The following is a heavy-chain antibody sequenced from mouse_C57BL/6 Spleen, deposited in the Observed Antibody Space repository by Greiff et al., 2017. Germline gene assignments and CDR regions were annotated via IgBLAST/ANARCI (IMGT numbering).Heavy chain of an antibody. CDR3: AREGGSSNYAMDY. J-gene: IGHJ4*01. V-gene: IGHV1-82*01. Sequence: QVQLQQSGPELVKPGASVKISCKASGYAFSSSWMNWVKQRPGKGLEWIGRIYPGDGDTNYNGKFKGKATLTADKSSSTAYMQLSSLTSEDSAVYCCAREGGSSNYAMDYWGQGTSVTVSS. D-gene: IGHD1-1*01. CDR1: GYAFSSSW. CDR2: IYPGDGDT.